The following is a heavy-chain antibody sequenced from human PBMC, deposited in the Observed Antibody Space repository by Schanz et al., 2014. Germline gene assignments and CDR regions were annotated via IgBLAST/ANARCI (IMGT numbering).Heavy chain of an antibody. CDR2: LSGSGAGT. CDR1: GFTFSNYA. Sequence: EVQLLESGGGLVQPGGSLRLSCAASGFTFSNYAMGWVRQTPGKGLEWVSTLSGSGAGTFYADSVKGRFTISRDNSKNTLYLQINSLRAEDTAVYYCASGGYCTNGVCNGGRNWFDPWGQGTLVTVSS. CDR3: ASGGYCTNGVCNGGRNWFDP. D-gene: IGHD2-8*01. V-gene: IGHV3-23*01. J-gene: IGHJ5*02.